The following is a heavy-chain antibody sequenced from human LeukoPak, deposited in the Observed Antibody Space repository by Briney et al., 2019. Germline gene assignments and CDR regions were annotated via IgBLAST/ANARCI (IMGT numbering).Heavy chain of an antibody. J-gene: IGHJ6*04. V-gene: IGHV6-1*01. CDR1: GDSVSSNSAS. CDR3: ARVSPGYSGYDRRTDV. CDR2: TYYRSKWNS. D-gene: IGHD5-12*01. Sequence: SQTLSLTCAISGDSVSSNSASWNWIRQSPSRGLEWLGRTYYRSKWNSDYAVSVKSRITINPDTSKNQFSLKLSSVTAADTAVYYCARVSPGYSGYDRRTDVWGKGTTVTVSS.